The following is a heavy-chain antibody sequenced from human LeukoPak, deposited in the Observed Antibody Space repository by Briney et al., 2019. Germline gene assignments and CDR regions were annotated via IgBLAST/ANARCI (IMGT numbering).Heavy chain of an antibody. Sequence: SETLSLTCTVSGGSISSYYWSWIRQPAGKGLEWIGRIYTSGSTNYNPSLKSRVTMSVDTSKNQFSLKLSSVTAADTAVYYCARGGYSYGYVLWFDPWGQGTLVTVSS. J-gene: IGHJ5*02. CDR3: ARGGYSYGYVLWFDP. CDR1: GGSISSYY. D-gene: IGHD5-18*01. CDR2: IYTSGST. V-gene: IGHV4-4*07.